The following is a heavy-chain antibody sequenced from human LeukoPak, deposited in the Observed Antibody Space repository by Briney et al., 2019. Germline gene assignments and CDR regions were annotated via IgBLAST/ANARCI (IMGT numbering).Heavy chain of an antibody. Sequence: GGSLTPLCEASGLTFSSYGVHWLRQATGKGLEWGAGISFNGSNKFLPGSVKGRFTISRDNSKNTLDLQMSSLSADDTAVYYCAREAGKIFDYWGQGSLVTLSS. CDR1: GLTFSSYG. J-gene: IGHJ4*02. CDR2: ISFNGSNK. V-gene: IGHV3-33*01. D-gene: IGHD6-13*01. CDR3: AREAGKIFDY.